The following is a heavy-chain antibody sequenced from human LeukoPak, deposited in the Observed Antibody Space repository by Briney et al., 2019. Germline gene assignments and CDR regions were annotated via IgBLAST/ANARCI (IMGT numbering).Heavy chain of an antibody. V-gene: IGHV3-7*01. CDR1: GFTFSNYW. J-gene: IGHJ4*02. CDR3: ARGGAAPDY. D-gene: IGHD6-6*01. CDR2: IKQDGNEK. Sequence: GGSLRLSCVASGFTFSNYWMSWVRQAPGKGLEWVANIKQDGNEKYYMDAVKGRFTISRDNAKNSLYLQMNSLRAEDTAVYYCARGGAAPDYWGQGTLVTVSS.